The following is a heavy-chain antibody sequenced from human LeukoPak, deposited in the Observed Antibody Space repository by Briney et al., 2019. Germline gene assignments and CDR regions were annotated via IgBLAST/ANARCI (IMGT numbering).Heavy chain of an antibody. Sequence: ASVKVSCKASGYTLTNYNISWVRQAPGQGLEWMGWINTYKGDTLYAQKLQGRVTMTAGTSTNTAYMELRSLRFDDTAVYYCAREFGHCYGDNCFYFFDSWGQGFRVTISS. V-gene: IGHV1-18*01. CDR1: GYTLTNYN. J-gene: IGHJ4*02. CDR2: INTYKGDT. D-gene: IGHD4-23*01. CDR3: AREFGHCYGDNCFYFFDS.